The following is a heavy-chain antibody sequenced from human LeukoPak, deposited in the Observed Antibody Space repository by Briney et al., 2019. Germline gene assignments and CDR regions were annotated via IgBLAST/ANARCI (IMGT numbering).Heavy chain of an antibody. D-gene: IGHD4-11*01. CDR2: ITRSGQNT. CDR3: VKDDYCSIPGCVIDALVV. Sequence: GGSLRLSCAASGFPFGDFATTWVRQVPGGGLQWVSTITRSGQNTYYAACVKGRFTISRDDYKGMLYLQMNSLRAEDTAMYYCVKDDYCSIPGCVIDALVVWGQGTVVTVSS. V-gene: IGHV3-23*01. CDR1: GFPFGDFA. J-gene: IGHJ3*01.